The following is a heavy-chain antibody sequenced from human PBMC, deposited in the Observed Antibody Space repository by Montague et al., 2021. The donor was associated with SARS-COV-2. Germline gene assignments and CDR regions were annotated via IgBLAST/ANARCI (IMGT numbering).Heavy chain of an antibody. D-gene: IGHD3-22*01. CDR1: GGSISSGGYY. J-gene: IGHJ4*01. CDR3: ARIWYSSGYQGIYYFDY. Sequence: SETLSLTCTVSGGSISSGGYYWSWIRQHPEKGLEWIGYIYYSGSTNYNPSLKSRVTISVDTSKNQFSLKLSSVTAADTAVYYCARIWYSSGYQGIYYFDYWGQRTLRTGSS. V-gene: IGHV4-61*08. CDR2: IYYSGST.